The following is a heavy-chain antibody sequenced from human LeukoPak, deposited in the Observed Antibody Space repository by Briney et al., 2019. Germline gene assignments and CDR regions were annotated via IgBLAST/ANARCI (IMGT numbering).Heavy chain of an antibody. Sequence: GESLKISCKGSGYTFNTYWIAWVRPMPGKGLELMGITSPITSDTTYSPSFQGRVSVSVDRSITTVYLHWSSLQASDTAIYYCARLRNYYGSGTYPYFDYWGQGTLVTVSS. D-gene: IGHD3-10*01. J-gene: IGHJ4*02. CDR1: GYTFNTYW. CDR2: TSPITSDT. CDR3: ARLRNYYGSGTYPYFDY. V-gene: IGHV5-51*01.